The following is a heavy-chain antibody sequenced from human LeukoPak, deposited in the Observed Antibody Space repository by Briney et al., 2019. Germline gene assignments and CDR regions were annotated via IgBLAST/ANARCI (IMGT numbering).Heavy chain of an antibody. D-gene: IGHD3-16*02. J-gene: IGHJ4*02. V-gene: IGHV4-38-2*02. Sequence: SETLSLTCTVSGYSISSGYYWGWIRQPPGKGLEWIGSIYHSGSTYYNPSLKSRVTISVDTSKNQFSLKLSSVTAADTAVYYCARYYDYVWGSYRYGETYFDYWGQGTLVTVSS. CDR1: GYSISSGYY. CDR3: ARYYDYVWGSYRYGETYFDY. CDR2: IYHSGST.